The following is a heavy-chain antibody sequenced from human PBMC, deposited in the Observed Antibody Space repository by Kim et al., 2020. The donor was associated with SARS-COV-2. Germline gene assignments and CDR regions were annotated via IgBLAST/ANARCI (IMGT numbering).Heavy chain of an antibody. D-gene: IGHD1-26*01. CDR1: GGSISSSTYF. Sequence: SETLSLTCSVSGGSISSSTYFWGWIRQPPGKGLEWIGNISYSENADYNPSLKSRVTVSIDTSKNQFSLNLSSVTAADTAVYYCARVSSGSLDYWGQGILV. V-gene: IGHV4-39*01. CDR2: ISYSENA. J-gene: IGHJ4*02. CDR3: ARVSSGSLDY.